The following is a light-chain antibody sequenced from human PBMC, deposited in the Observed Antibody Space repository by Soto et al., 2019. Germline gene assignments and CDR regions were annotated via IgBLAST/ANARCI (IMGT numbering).Light chain of an antibody. Sequence: EIVLTQSPGTLSLSPGERATLSCRASQSVASSFLAWYQQKPGQAPRLLIYGASSRATGIPDRFSGNGSGTDFTLTITRLEPEDFAVYYCQQFATSPFTFGPGTTVDVK. CDR1: QSVASSF. V-gene: IGKV3-20*01. CDR2: GAS. CDR3: QQFATSPFT. J-gene: IGKJ3*01.